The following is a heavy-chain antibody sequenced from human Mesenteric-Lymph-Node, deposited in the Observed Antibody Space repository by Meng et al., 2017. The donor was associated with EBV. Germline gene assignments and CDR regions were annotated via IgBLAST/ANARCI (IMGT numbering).Heavy chain of an antibody. V-gene: IGHV1-2*06. D-gene: IGHD2-2*01. Sequence: QVQGVQSGAWGKKPGASVKVSCKASGYTFTNYYMHWVRQAPGQGLEWVGRINPISGGTNLAQKFQGRVTMTRDTSISTVYLELSRLRSDDTAVYFCARGGDLVVVSPMEDYWGQGTLVTVSS. CDR1: GYTFTNYY. J-gene: IGHJ4*02. CDR2: INPISGGT. CDR3: ARGGDLVVVSPMEDY.